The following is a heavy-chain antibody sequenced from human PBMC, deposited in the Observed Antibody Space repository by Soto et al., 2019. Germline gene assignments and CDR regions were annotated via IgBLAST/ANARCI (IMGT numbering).Heavy chain of an antibody. CDR2: INSKGGST. CDR3: ARDSIVARYYFDY. D-gene: IGHD6-6*01. V-gene: IGHV1-46*01. CDR1: GYTFTRYH. J-gene: IGHJ4*02. Sequence: ASVKVSCKASGYTFTRYHIHLVRQAPGQGLEWMGIINSKGGSTTYAQKFQGRVTLTSDTSTSTAYMELSRLRSEDTAVYFCARDSIVARYYFDYWGQGTPVTVSS.